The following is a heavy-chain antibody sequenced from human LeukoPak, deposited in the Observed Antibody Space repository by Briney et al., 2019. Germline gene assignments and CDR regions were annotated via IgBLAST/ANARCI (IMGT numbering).Heavy chain of an antibody. J-gene: IGHJ5*02. CDR2: IYPGDSDT. CDR1: GYSFTSYW. CDR3: ARRITIFGVVINGEDWFDP. V-gene: IGHV5-51*01. D-gene: IGHD3-3*01. Sequence: PGESLKISCKGSGYSFTSYWIGWVRQMPGKGLEWMGIIYPGDSDTRYSPSFQGQVTISADKSISTAYLQWSSLKASDTAMYYCARRITIFGVVINGEDWFDPWAREPWSPSPQ.